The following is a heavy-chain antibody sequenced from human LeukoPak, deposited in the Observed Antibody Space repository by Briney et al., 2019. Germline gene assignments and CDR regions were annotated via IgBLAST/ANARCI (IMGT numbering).Heavy chain of an antibody. CDR1: GFTFSSYS. Sequence: GGSLRLSCAASGFTFSSYSMNWVRQAPGKGLEWVSSISSSSSYIYYADSVKGRFTISRDNAKNSLYLQMNSLRAEDTAVYYCARDPPYGAVAGTGSGDYWGQGTLVTVSS. D-gene: IGHD6-19*01. V-gene: IGHV3-21*01. CDR3: ARDPPYGAVAGTGSGDY. J-gene: IGHJ4*02. CDR2: ISSSSSYI.